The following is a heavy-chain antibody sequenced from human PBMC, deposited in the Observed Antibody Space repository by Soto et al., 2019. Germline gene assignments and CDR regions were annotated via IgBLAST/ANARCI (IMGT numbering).Heavy chain of an antibody. D-gene: IGHD3-10*01. CDR2: ISGSGGST. V-gene: IGHV3-23*01. CDR3: AKDRLRGRVLGANNWFDP. CDR1: GFTFSSYA. J-gene: IGHJ5*02. Sequence: EVRLLESGGGLVQPGGSLRLSCAASGFTFSSYAMSWVRQAPGKGLEWVSAISGSGGSTYYADSVKGRFTISRDNSKNTLYLQMNSLRAEDTAVYYCAKDRLRGRVLGANNWFDPWGQGTLVTVSS.